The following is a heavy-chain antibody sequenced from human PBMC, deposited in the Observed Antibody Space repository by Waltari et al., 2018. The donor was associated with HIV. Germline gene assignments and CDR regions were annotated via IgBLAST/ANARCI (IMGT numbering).Heavy chain of an antibody. J-gene: IGHJ6*02. CDR3: ARDLSDSSGPRLGLGCGMDV. D-gene: IGHD3-22*01. CDR2: IYYSGST. CDR1: GGSISSGGYY. Sequence: QVQLQESGPGLVKPSQTLSLTCTVSGGSISSGGYYWSWLRQHPGKGLGWIGYIYYSGSTYYNPSLKSRVTISVDTSKNQFSLKLSSVTAADTAVYYCARDLSDSSGPRLGLGCGMDVWGQGTTVTVSS. V-gene: IGHV4-31*03.